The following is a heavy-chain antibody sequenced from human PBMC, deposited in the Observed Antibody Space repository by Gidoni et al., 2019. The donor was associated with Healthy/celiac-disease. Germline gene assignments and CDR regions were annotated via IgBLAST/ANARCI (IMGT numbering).Heavy chain of an antibody. V-gene: IGHV4-34*01. D-gene: IGHD3-3*01. Sequence: QVQLQQWGAGLLKPSETLSLTCPVYGGSFSGYYWSWIRQPPGKGLEWIGEINHSGSTNYNPSLKSRVTISVDTSKNQFSLKLSSVTAADTAVYYCARGAVLRFLEWRPWYFDLWGRGTLVTVSS. J-gene: IGHJ2*01. CDR2: INHSGST. CDR3: ARGAVLRFLEWRPWYFDL. CDR1: GGSFSGYY.